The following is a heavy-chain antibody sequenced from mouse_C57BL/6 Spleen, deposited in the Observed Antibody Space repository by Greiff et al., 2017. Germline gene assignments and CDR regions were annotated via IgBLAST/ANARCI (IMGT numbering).Heavy chain of an antibody. V-gene: IGHV1-82*01. CDR3: ARDHYGSSIDY. Sequence: VQLQESGPELVKPGASVKISCKASGYAFSSSWMNWVQQRPGKGLEWIGRIYPGDGDTNYNGKFKGKATLTADKSSSPAYMQLSSLTSEDSAVYFCARDHYGSSIDYWGQGTTLTVSS. CDR1: GYAFSSSW. CDR2: IYPGDGDT. J-gene: IGHJ2*01. D-gene: IGHD1-1*01.